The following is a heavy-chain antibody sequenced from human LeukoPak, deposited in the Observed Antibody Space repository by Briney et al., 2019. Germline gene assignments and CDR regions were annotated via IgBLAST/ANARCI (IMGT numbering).Heavy chain of an antibody. CDR2: IWYDGSNK. CDR1: GFTFSSYG. V-gene: IGHV3-33*01. J-gene: IGHJ6*02. Sequence: GGSLRLSCAASGFTFSSYGMHWVRQAPGKGLEWVAVIWYDGSNKYYADSVKGRFTISRDNSKNTLYLQMNSLRAEDTAVYYCARKYSSSWHAYYYYGMDVWGQGTTVTVSS. D-gene: IGHD6-13*01. CDR3: ARKYSSSWHAYYYYGMDV.